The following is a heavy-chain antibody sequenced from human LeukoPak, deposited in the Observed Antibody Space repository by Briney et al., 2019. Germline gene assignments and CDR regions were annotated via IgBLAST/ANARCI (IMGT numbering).Heavy chain of an antibody. CDR3: ARGYCSGGSCYDRAHGGNYYYYMDV. CDR2: IYYSGST. Sequence: SETLSLTCTVSGGSISSSSYYWGWIRQPPGKGLEWIGSIYYSGSTYYNPSLKSRVTISVDTSKNQFSLKLSSVTAADTAVYYCARGYCSGGSCYDRAHGGNYYYYMDVWGKGTTVTVSS. V-gene: IGHV4-39*07. D-gene: IGHD2-15*01. J-gene: IGHJ6*03. CDR1: GGSISSSSYY.